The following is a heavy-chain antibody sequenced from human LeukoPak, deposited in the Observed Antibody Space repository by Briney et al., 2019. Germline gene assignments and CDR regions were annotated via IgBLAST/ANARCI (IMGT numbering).Heavy chain of an antibody. CDR2: LHYSGIT. V-gene: IGHV4-59*11. J-gene: IGHJ4*02. CDR3: ARDGYTIASYFDY. Sequence: SETLSLTCTVAGGSISSHYWSWIRQPPGKGLEWIGYLHYSGITSYNPSLKSRVTISVDTSKSQFSLKLTSVTAADTAVYYCARDGYTIASYFDYWGQGALVTVSS. CDR1: GGSISSHY. D-gene: IGHD5-24*01.